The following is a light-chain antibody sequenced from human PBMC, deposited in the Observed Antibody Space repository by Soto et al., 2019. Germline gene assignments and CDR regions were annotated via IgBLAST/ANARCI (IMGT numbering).Light chain of an antibody. CDR1: QSVSSS. CDR2: DAS. V-gene: IGKV3-11*01. J-gene: IGKJ5*01. Sequence: EVVLTQSPATLSLSPGERATLSCRASQSVSSSLAWYQQKPGQAPRLLIYDASNRATGIPGRFSGSGSGTDFTLTISSLEPEDFAIYYCQQRGDWPITFGQGTRLEIK. CDR3: QQRGDWPIT.